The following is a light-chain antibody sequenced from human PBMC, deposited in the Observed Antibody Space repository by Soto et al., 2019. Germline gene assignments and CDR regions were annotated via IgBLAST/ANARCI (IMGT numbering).Light chain of an antibody. CDR1: SSNIGAGYD. J-gene: IGLJ3*02. Sequence: QPVLTQPPSVSGAPGQRVTISCTGSSSNIGAGYDVHWYQQLPGTAPKLLIYGNNNRPSGVPDRFSGSKSGTSASLAITGLQAEDEADYYCQSYDSSLSGSWVFGGGTKLTVL. CDR3: QSYDSSLSGSWV. CDR2: GNN. V-gene: IGLV1-40*01.